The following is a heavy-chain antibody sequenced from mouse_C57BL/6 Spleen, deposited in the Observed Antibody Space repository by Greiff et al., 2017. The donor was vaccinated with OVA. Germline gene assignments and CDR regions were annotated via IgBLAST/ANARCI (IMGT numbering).Heavy chain of an antibody. CDR1: GYTFTSYW. Sequence: VQLQQSGAELVKPGASVKLSCKASGYTFTSYWMHWVKQRPGQGLEWIGEIDPSDSYTNYNQKFKGKSTLTVDKSSSTAYMQRSSLTSEDSAVYYCARRAYGSFDYWGQGTTLTVSS. D-gene: IGHD1-1*01. CDR3: ARRAYGSFDY. CDR2: IDPSDSYT. V-gene: IGHV1-69*01. J-gene: IGHJ2*01.